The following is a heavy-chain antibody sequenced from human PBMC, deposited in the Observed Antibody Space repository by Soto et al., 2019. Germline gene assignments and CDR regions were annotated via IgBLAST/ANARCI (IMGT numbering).Heavy chain of an antibody. CDR1: GFSFGTYA. CDR3: AQDGMYCTSASCFVAY. CDR2: ISAGGVST. Sequence: GGSLRLSCAASGFSFGTYAMSWVRQAPGKGLEWVSFISAGGVSTFYADSVKGRFTFSRDNSKNTLFLQMNSLRAEDTAIYYCAQDGMYCTSASCFVAYWGQGTRVTVSS. D-gene: IGHD2-2*01. J-gene: IGHJ4*02. V-gene: IGHV3-23*01.